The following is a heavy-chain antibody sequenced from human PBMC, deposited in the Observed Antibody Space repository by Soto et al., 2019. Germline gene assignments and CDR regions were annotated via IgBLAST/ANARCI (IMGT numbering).Heavy chain of an antibody. D-gene: IGHD3-3*01. Sequence: GGSLRLSCAASGFTFSSYSMNWVRQAPGKGLEWVSSISSSSSYIYYADSVKGRFTISRDNAKNSLYLQMNSLRAEDTAVYYCARDYSDYDFWSGYYHKWFDPWGQGTLVTVSS. V-gene: IGHV3-21*01. CDR3: ARDYSDYDFWSGYYHKWFDP. J-gene: IGHJ5*02. CDR1: GFTFSSYS. CDR2: ISSSSSYI.